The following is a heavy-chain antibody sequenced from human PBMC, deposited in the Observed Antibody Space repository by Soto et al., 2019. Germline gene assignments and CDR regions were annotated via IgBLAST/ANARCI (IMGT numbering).Heavy chain of an antibody. V-gene: IGHV3-48*01. CDR1: GSTFSSYS. Sequence: PGGSLSLSCAASGSTFSSYSMNWVRQAPGNGLEWVSYISSSSSTIYYADSVKGRFTISRDNAKNSLYLQMNSLRAEDTAVYYCARDGFWSGYAFDIWGQGTMVTVSS. CDR3: ARDGFWSGYAFDI. J-gene: IGHJ3*02. D-gene: IGHD3-3*01. CDR2: ISSSSSTI.